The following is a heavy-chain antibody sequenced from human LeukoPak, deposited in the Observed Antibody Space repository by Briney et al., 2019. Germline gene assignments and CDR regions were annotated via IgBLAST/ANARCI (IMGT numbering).Heavy chain of an antibody. CDR1: GYTFTNYY. V-gene: IGHV1-46*01. D-gene: IGHD2-15*01. CDR2: INPSGGST. Sequence: ASVKVSCKASGYTFTNYYMHWVRQAPGQGLEWMGLINPSGGSTSYAQKFQGRVTMTRDTSTSAVYMELSSLRSEDTAVYYCARALGYCSGGSCGSFDYWGQGTLVTVSS. J-gene: IGHJ4*02. CDR3: ARALGYCSGGSCGSFDY.